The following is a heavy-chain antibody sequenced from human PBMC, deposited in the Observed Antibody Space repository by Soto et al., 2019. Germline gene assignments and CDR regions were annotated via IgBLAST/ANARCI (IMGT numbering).Heavy chain of an antibody. CDR1: GDTYSSYE. CDR3: AREAAPHSGGWHY. J-gene: IGHJ4*02. V-gene: IGHV1-69*12. CDR2: IVPVNGTA. Sequence: QVQLVQSGAEVKKPGSSVKVSCKASGDTYSSYEISWVRQAPGLGLEWMGGIVPVNGTANYAPKFQGRVSLVADVATGTTYMELSSLRSEDTAVYFCAREAAPHSGGWHYWGQGTLVTVSS. D-gene: IGHD6-19*01.